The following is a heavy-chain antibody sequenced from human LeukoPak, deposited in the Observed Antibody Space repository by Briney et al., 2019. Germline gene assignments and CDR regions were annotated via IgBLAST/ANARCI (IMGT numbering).Heavy chain of an antibody. Sequence: GGSLRLSCAASGFSFSSYAMSWVRQAPGKGLEWVSAISGSGGSTYYADSVKGRFTISGDNSKNTLYLQMNSLRAEDTAVYYCAKDSFGVPFDYWGQGTLVTVSS. J-gene: IGHJ4*02. V-gene: IGHV3-23*01. CDR3: AKDSFGVPFDY. CDR1: GFSFSSYA. D-gene: IGHD2-15*01. CDR2: ISGSGGST.